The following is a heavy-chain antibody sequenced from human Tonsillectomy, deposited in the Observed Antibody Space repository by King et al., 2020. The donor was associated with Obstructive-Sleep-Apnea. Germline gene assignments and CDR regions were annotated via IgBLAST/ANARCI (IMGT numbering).Heavy chain of an antibody. CDR1: GFTFDDYA. CDR2: ISWNRGSI. Sequence: VQLVESGGGLVQPGRSLRLSCAASGFTFDDYAMHWVRQAPGRGLEWVSGISWNRGSIGYADSVKGRFTISRDNAENSLDLQMNSLRAEDTALYYCAKDSLSYGQGYFDLWGRGTLVTVSS. CDR3: AKDSLSYGQGYFDL. D-gene: IGHD3-16*01. J-gene: IGHJ2*01. V-gene: IGHV3-9*01.